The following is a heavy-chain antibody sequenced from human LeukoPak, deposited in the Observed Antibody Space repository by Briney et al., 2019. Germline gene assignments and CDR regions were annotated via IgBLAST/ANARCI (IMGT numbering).Heavy chain of an antibody. D-gene: IGHD2-2*02. V-gene: IGHV3-23*01. Sequence: PGGSLRLSCAASGFTFSSYAMRWVRQAPGKGLEWVSAISGSGGSTYYADSVKGRFTISTDNSKNTLYLQMNSLRAVDTAVYYCAKGPRWKWVVVSAAIQGFDYWGQGTLVTVSS. CDR3: AKGPRWKWVVVSAAIQGFDY. CDR2: ISGSGGST. J-gene: IGHJ4*02. CDR1: GFTFSSYA.